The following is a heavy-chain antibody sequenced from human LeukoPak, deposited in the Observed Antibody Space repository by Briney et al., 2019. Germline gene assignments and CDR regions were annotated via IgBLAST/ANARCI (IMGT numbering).Heavy chain of an antibody. CDR1: GFTFSSYG. CDR2: ISYDGSNK. V-gene: IGHV3-30*18. CDR3: AKXLDYDFWSGYYGGLXFDI. J-gene: IGHJ3*02. Sequence: QPGRSLRLSCAASGFTFSSYGMHWVRQAPGKGLEWVAVISYDGSNKYYADSVKGRFTISRDNSKNTLYLQMNSLRAEDTAVYYCAKXLDYDFWSGYYGGLXFDIW. D-gene: IGHD3-3*01.